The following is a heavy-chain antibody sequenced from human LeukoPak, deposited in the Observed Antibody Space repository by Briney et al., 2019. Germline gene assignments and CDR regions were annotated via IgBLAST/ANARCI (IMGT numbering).Heavy chain of an antibody. J-gene: IGHJ4*02. D-gene: IGHD6-13*01. Sequence: GGSLRLSCAASGFTFSSYAMSWVRQAPGKGLEWVSGISWNSGSIGYADSVKGRFTISRDNAKNSLYLQMNSLRAEDTALYYCAKDMDSSWPSPLTLDYWGQGTLVTVSS. CDR3: AKDMDSSWPSPLTLDY. CDR1: GFTFSSYA. CDR2: ISWNSGSI. V-gene: IGHV3-9*01.